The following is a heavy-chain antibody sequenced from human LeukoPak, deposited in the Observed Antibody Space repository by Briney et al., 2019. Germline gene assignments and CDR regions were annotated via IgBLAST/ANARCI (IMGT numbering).Heavy chain of an antibody. D-gene: IGHD5-12*01. CDR1: GFTFSSYD. V-gene: IGHV3-23*01. J-gene: IGHJ5*02. Sequence: GGSLRLSCAASGFTFSSYDMSWVRQAPGKGLEWVSAISGSGGSTYYADSVKGRFTIPRDNSKNTLYLQMNSLRAEDTAVYYCANRNSGYESWGQGTLVTVSS. CDR3: ANRNSGYES. CDR2: ISGSGGST.